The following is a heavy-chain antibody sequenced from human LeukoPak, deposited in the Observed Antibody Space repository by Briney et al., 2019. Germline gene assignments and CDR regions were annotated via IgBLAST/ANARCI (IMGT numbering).Heavy chain of an antibody. CDR1: GFTFSGYA. CDR3: AKAAIVVVPAAPFDY. D-gene: IGHD2-2*01. V-gene: IGHV3-23*01. Sequence: SGGSLRLSCAASGFTFSGYAMNWVRQAPGKGLEWVSVIRSSGDSAYYADFVKGRFTISRDNSKNTLYLQMNSLRAEDTAVYYCAKAAIVVVPAAPFDYWGQGTLVTVSS. CDR2: IRSSGDSA. J-gene: IGHJ4*02.